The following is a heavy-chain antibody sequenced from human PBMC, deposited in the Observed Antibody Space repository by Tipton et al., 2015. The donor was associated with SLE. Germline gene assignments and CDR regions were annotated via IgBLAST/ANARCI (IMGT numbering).Heavy chain of an antibody. Sequence: TLSLTCAVSGYSISSGYYWGWIRQSPGKGLEWIGSIDYSGTPLYTPPPEGRATISGDTSKNQFSLKLTSVAAAATAVYYCVRPVVQGGPYCGVDVGGPGTAVTVSS. CDR3: VRPVVQGGPYCGVDV. J-gene: IGHJ6*02. V-gene: IGHV4-38-2*01. D-gene: IGHD3-10*01. CDR2: IDYSGTP. CDR1: GYSISSGYY.